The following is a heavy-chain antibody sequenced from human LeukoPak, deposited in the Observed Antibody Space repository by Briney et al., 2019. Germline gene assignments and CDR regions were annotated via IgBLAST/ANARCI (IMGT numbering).Heavy chain of an antibody. CDR1: GGSFSGHY. V-gene: IGHV4-34*01. D-gene: IGHD3-22*01. CDR2: INHSGST. J-gene: IGHJ4*02. Sequence: PSETLSLTCAVYGGSFSGHYWSWIRQPPGKGLEWIGEINHSGSTNYNPSLKSRVTISVDTSKNQFSLKLSSVTAADTAVYYCARGDSSGSACYFDYWGQGTLVTVSS. CDR3: ARGDSSGSACYFDY.